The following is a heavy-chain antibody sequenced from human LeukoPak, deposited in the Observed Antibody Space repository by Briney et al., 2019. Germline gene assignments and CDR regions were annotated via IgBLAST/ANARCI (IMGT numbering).Heavy chain of an antibody. CDR2: MNPNSGNT. CDR1: GYTFTSYD. CDR3: AREGYSSGWYSGSYNWFDP. V-gene: IGHV1-8*01. Sequence: ASVKVSCKASGYTFTSYDINWVRQATGQGLEWMGWMNPNSGNTGYAQKFQGRVTMTRNTSISTAYMELSSLRSEDTAVYYCAREGYSSGWYSGSYNWFDPWGQGTLVTVSS. D-gene: IGHD6-19*01. J-gene: IGHJ5*02.